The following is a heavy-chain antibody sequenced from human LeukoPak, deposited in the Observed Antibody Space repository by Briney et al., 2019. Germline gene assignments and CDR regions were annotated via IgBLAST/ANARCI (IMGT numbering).Heavy chain of an antibody. Sequence: ASVKVSCKGSGYTFTSYGIRWVRQAPGQGLEWMGWRNPNSSNTGYAQTFPGRVTITRNTSISTAYMELSSLRSEDTAVYYCARVLYDFWSGYPYYFDYWGQGTLVTVSS. J-gene: IGHJ4*02. V-gene: IGHV1-8*02. D-gene: IGHD3-3*01. CDR3: ARVLYDFWSGYPYYFDY. CDR1: GYTFTSYG. CDR2: RNPNSSNT.